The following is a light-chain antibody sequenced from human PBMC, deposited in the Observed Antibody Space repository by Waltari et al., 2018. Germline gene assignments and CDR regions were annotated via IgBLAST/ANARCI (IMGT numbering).Light chain of an antibody. CDR1: QGISNW. Sequence: DIQMTQSPSSVSASVGDSVTITCRASQGISNWLAWYQQKSGKAPRLLIYATSSLLSGVPSRFSGSGSGTDFTLTISSLQPEDFATYYCQQANTFPPRITFGQGTRLEIK. CDR3: QQANTFPPRIT. CDR2: ATS. J-gene: IGKJ5*01. V-gene: IGKV1-12*01.